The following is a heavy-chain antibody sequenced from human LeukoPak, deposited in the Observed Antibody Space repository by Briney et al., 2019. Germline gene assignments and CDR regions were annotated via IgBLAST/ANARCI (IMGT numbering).Heavy chain of an antibody. D-gene: IGHD4-17*01. CDR3: ARYGDYDTFDY. Sequence: GGSLRLPCAASGFTFSDYYMSWIRQAPGKGLEWVSYISSSGSTIYYADFVKGRFTISRDNAKNSLYLQMNSLRAEDTAVYYCARYGDYDTFDYWGQGTLVTVSS. V-gene: IGHV3-11*01. J-gene: IGHJ4*02. CDR2: ISSSGSTI. CDR1: GFTFSDYY.